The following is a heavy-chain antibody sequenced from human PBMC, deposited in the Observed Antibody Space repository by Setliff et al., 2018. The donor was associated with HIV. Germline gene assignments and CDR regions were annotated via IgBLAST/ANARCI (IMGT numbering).Heavy chain of an antibody. CDR1: RYTFTSSD. D-gene: IGHD6-19*01. CDR2: MNPNSGNT. Sequence: ASVKVSCKASRYTFTSSDINWGRQATGQGLEWMGWMNPNSGNTGYAQKFQGRVTLTRHTSISTAYMELNSLRSEDTAVYYCARGAWYTSGWYSSRYMDVWGKGTTVTVSS. J-gene: IGHJ6*03. V-gene: IGHV1-8*02. CDR3: ARGAWYTSGWYSSRYMDV.